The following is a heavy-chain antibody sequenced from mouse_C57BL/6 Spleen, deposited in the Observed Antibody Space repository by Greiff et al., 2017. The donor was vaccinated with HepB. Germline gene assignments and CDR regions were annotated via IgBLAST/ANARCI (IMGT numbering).Heavy chain of an antibody. D-gene: IGHD1-1*01. CDR1: GYTFTSYG. V-gene: IGHV1-58*01. CDR2: IYIGTGYT. CDR3: ARSAGSSYGYYAMDY. J-gene: IGHJ4*01. Sequence: EVQLQQSGAELVRPGSSVKMSCKTSGYTFTSYGINWVKQRPGQGLEWIGYIYIGTGYTEYNEKFKGKATMTSDTSSSPSYMQLSSLTSEDSAIYFGARSAGSSYGYYAMDYWGQGTSVTVSS.